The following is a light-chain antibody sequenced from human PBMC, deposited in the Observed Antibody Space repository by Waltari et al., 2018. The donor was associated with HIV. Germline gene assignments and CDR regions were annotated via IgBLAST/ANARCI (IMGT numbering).Light chain of an antibody. J-gene: IGKJ1*01. CDR3: QQSYSTLWT. CDR2: AAS. Sequence: DIQMTQSPSSLSASVGDRVTITCRASQSISSYLSWYQQKPGKAPKLLIYAASSLQSGVPPRFSGSGSGTDFTLTISSLQPEDFSTYYCQQSYSTLWTFGQGTRVEIK. V-gene: IGKV1-39*01. CDR1: QSISSY.